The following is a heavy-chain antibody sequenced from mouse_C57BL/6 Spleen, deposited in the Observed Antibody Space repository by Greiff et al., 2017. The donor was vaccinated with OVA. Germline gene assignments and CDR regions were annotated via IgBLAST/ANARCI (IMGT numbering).Heavy chain of an antibody. D-gene: IGHD1-1*01. Sequence: VQLQQPGAELVRPGSSVKLSCKASGYTFTSYWMDWVKQRPGQGLEWIGNIYPSDSETHYNQKFKDKATLTVDKSSSTAYMQLSSLTSEDSAVYYCARGENYYGSSLDYWGQGTTLTVSS. V-gene: IGHV1-61*01. CDR2: IYPSDSET. CDR3: ARGENYYGSSLDY. J-gene: IGHJ2*01. CDR1: GYTFTSYW.